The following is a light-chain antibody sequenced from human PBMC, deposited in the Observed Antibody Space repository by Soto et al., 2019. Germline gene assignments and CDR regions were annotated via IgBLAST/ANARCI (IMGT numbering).Light chain of an antibody. CDR1: SSDIEDYNY. J-gene: IGLJ1*01. CDR2: EVS. CDR3: SAYTGSNSFV. V-gene: IGLV2-14*01. Sequence: QSVLTQPASVSGSPGQSITISCTGTSSDIEDYNYVSWYQHHPGKAPKFMIYEVSNRPSGVPNRFSGSKSGNTASLTISGLQAEDEADYYCSAYTGSNSFVFRTGTTVTVL.